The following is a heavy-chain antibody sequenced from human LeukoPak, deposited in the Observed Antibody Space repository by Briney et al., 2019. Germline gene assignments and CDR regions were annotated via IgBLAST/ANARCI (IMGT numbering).Heavy chain of an antibody. CDR1: GGSSSNYF. V-gene: IGHV4-34*01. CDR2: INHSGGT. D-gene: IGHD3-16*02. J-gene: IGHJ4*02. Sequence: SETLSLTCAVYGGSSSNYFWSWIRQPPGKGLEWIGEINHSGGTNYNPSLKSRVTISVDTSKNQFSLKLSSVTAADTAVYYCARGRSLNYDYVWGSYRPRLFDYWGQGTLVTVSS. CDR3: ARGRSLNYDYVWGSYRPRLFDY.